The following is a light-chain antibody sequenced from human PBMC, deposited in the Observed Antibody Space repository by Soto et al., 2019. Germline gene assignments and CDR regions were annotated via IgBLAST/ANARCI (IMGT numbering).Light chain of an antibody. J-gene: IGKJ5*01. CDR2: DVS. Sequence: DILLTQFPATLSLSPGERATVSCRASQSVSRYLAWYQQKPGQAPRLLIYDVSTRATGIPARFSGSGSGTDFTLTITSLEPEDFAVYSCQQRSDWPITFGQGTRLE. CDR1: QSVSRY. CDR3: QQRSDWPIT. V-gene: IGKV3-11*01.